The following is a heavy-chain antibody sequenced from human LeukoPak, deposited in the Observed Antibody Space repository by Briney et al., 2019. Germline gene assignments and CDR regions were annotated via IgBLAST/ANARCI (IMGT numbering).Heavy chain of an antibody. Sequence: SVKVSCKASGGTFSSYAISWVRQTPGQGLERMGGIIPIFGTANYAQKFQGRVTITADESTSTAYMELSSLRSEDTAVYYCARRRSTTSTYFDYWGQGTLVTVSS. CDR3: ARRRSTTSTYFDY. D-gene: IGHD4-11*01. CDR2: IIPIFGTA. V-gene: IGHV1-69*13. CDR1: GGTFSSYA. J-gene: IGHJ4*02.